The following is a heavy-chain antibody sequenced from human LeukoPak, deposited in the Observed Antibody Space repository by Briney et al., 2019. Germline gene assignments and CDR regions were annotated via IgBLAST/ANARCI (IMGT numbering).Heavy chain of an antibody. CDR3: ARRESIAARPYDY. D-gene: IGHD6-6*01. J-gene: IGHJ4*02. CDR1: GYSFSTYW. CDR2: IHPGDSDT. Sequence: GESLKISCKGSGYSFSTYWIGWVRQMPGKGLEWMGIIHPGDSDTRYSPSFQGQVTISADKSISTAYLQWSSLKASDTAMYYCARRESIAARPYDYWGQGTLVTVSS. V-gene: IGHV5-51*01.